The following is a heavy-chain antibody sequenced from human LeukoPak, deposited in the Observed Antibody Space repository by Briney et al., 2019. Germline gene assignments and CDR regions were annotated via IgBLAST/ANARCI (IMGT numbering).Heavy chain of an antibody. CDR3: VRDGIAATGSPFDY. Sequence: SQTLSLTCTVSGGSTSSGYYYWNWIRQHPGKGLEWIGFIHYSGSTYYNPSLRSRVTISIDTSKNQFSLNLSSVTAADTAVYYCVRDGIAATGSPFDYWGQGALVTVSS. V-gene: IGHV4-31*03. J-gene: IGHJ4*02. D-gene: IGHD6-13*01. CDR1: GGSTSSGYYY. CDR2: IHYSGST.